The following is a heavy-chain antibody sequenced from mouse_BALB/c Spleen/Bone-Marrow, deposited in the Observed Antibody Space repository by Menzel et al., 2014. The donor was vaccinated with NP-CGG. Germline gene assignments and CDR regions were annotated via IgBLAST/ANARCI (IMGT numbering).Heavy chain of an antibody. CDR1: GLNIKDTY. Sequence: EVKLMESGAELVKPGASVKLSCTASGLNIKDTYMHWVKQRPEQGLEWIGRIDPANGNTKYDPKFQGKATITADTSSNTAHLHLSSLTSEDTAVYYCANDWFAYWGQGTLVTVSA. D-gene: IGHD2-3*01. CDR3: ANDWFAY. CDR2: IDPANGNT. V-gene: IGHV14-3*02. J-gene: IGHJ3*01.